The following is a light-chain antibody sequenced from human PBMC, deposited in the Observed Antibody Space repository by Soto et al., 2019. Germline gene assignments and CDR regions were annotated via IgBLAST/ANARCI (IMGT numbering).Light chain of an antibody. Sequence: QSALTQPPSASGSPGQSVTISCTGASSDVGGYNYVSWYQQHPGKAPKLMIYEVNTRPSGVPDRFSGSQSGNTASRTVSGLQVEDEADYYCSSYAGSNTVIFGGGTKLTVL. CDR1: SSDVGGYNY. V-gene: IGLV2-8*01. CDR2: EVN. CDR3: SSYAGSNTVI. J-gene: IGLJ2*01.